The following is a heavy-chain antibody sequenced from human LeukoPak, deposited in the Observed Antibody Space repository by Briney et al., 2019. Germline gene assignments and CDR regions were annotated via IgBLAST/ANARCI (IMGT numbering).Heavy chain of an antibody. CDR1: GFTFSSYS. CDR2: ISSSSSYI. V-gene: IGHV3-21*01. Sequence: GGSLRLSCAASGFTFSSYSMNWVRQAPGKGLEWVSSISSSSSYIYYADSVKGRFTISRDNAKNSLYLQMNSLRAEDTAVYYCARVRSERILLWGYMDVWGKGTTVTISS. J-gene: IGHJ6*03. CDR3: ARVRSERILLWGYMDV. D-gene: IGHD1-1*01.